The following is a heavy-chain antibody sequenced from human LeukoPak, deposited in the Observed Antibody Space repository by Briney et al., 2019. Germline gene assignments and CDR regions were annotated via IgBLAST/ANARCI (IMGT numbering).Heavy chain of an antibody. J-gene: IGHJ6*02. CDR1: GFTFSSYA. D-gene: IGHD3-10*01. CDR2: ISYDGSNK. Sequence: GGSLRLSCAASGFTFSSYAMHWVRQAPGKGLEWVAVISYDGSNKYYADSVKGRFTISGDNSKNTLYLQMNSLRAEDTAVYYCARSYGSGSYYYYYYGMDVWGQGTTVTVSS. V-gene: IGHV3-30*04. CDR3: ARSYGSGSYYYYYYGMDV.